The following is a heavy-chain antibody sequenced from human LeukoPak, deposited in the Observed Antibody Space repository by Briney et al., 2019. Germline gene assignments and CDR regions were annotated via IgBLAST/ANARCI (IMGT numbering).Heavy chain of an antibody. CDR3: ARILDYFGSGSYYAFDS. CDR2: INPNSGGT. CDR1: GYTFTGYY. V-gene: IGHV1-2*02. D-gene: IGHD3-10*01. Sequence: ASVKVSCKASGYTFTGYYMHWVRQAPGQGLEWMGWINPNSGGTNYAQKFQGRVTMTRDTSISTAYMELSRLRSDDTAVYYCARILDYFGSGSYYAFDSWGQGTLVTVSS. J-gene: IGHJ4*02.